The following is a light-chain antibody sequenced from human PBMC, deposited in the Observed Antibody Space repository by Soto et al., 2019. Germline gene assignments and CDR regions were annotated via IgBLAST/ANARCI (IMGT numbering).Light chain of an antibody. CDR3: CSHAGSYTYV. Sequence: QSVLTQPRSVSGSPGQSLTISCTGTSSDVGGYNYVSWYQRYPGKVPKLMIYDVTKRPSGVPDRFSGSKSGNTASLTISGLQAEDEADYYCCSHAGSYTYVFGTGTRSPS. J-gene: IGLJ1*01. CDR1: SSDVGGYNY. V-gene: IGLV2-11*01. CDR2: DVT.